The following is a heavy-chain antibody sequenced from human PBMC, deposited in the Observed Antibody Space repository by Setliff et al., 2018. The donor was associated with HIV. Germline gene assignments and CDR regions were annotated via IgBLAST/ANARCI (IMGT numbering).Heavy chain of an antibody. Sequence: SETLSLTCTVSGGSISSGGYHWSWIRQHPGKGLEWIGYIFYSGSTSYNPSLKSRVAISVDTSKNQSSLKLSSVTAADTAVYYCARDSYDSSGRNWFDPWVPETLLVTVSS. CDR3: ARDSYDSSGRNWFDP. CDR2: IFYSGST. J-gene: IGHJ5*02. V-gene: IGHV4-31*03. CDR1: GGSISSGGYH. D-gene: IGHD3-22*01.